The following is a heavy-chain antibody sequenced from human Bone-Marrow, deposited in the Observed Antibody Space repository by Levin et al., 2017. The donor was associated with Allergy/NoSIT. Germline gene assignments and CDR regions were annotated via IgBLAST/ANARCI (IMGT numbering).Heavy chain of an antibody. J-gene: IGHJ6*02. D-gene: IGHD6-13*01. CDR1: GFTVSSNY. CDR3: ARTVASAGLYYYGMDV. Sequence: GESLKISCAASGFTVSSNYMNWVRQAPEKGLEWVSVFYSGGNTYYADSVKGRFTVSRDNSKNTLYLQMNSLRAEDTAIYYCARTVASAGLYYYGMDVWGQGTTVTVSS. CDR2: FYSGGNT. V-gene: IGHV3-66*01.